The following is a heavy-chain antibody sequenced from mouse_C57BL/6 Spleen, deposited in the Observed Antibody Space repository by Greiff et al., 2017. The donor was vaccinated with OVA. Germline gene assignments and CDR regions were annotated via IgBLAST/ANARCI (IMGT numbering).Heavy chain of an antibody. CDR2: IYPGSGST. CDR3: ARPFITTVVEGYAMDY. CDR1: GYTFTSYC. Sequence: QVQLQQPGAELVKPGASVKMSCKASGYTFTSYCITWVKQRPGQGLEWIGDIYPGSGSTNYNEKFKSKATLTVDTSSSTAYMQLSSLTSEDSAVYYCARPFITTVVEGYAMDYWGQGTSVTVSS. V-gene: IGHV1-55*01. J-gene: IGHJ4*01. D-gene: IGHD1-1*01.